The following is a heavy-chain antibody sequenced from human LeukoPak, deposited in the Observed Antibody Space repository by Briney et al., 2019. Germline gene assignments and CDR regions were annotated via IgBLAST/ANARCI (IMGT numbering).Heavy chain of an antibody. CDR3: ARDPRDSPDASAE. Sequence: QSGGSLRLSCAASGFTFSSYWMSWVRQAPGKGLEWVANIKQDGSEKYYVDSVKGRFTISRDNAKNSLYLQMNSLRAEDTAVYYCARDPRDSPDASAEWGQGTLVTASS. D-gene: IGHD2-15*01. J-gene: IGHJ4*02. V-gene: IGHV3-7*01. CDR1: GFTFSSYW. CDR2: IKQDGSEK.